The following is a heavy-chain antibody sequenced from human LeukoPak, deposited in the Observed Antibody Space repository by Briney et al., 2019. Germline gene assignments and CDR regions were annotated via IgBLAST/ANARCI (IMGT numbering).Heavy chain of an antibody. CDR3: VRENYSGGWYGIIDY. CDR1: GGSISNYY. D-gene: IGHD6-19*01. V-gene: IGHV4-59*01. CDR2: IYYSGNT. J-gene: IGHJ4*02. Sequence: PTETLSLTCTVSGGSISNYYWSWIRQPPGKGLEWSGYIYYSGNTNYNPSLKSRVTISVDTSKNQFALKLSSVTAADTAVYYCVRENYSGGWYGIIDYWGQGTLVTVSS.